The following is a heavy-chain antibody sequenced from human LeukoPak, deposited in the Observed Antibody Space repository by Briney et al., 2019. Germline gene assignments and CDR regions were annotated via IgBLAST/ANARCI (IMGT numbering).Heavy chain of an antibody. J-gene: IGHJ4*02. D-gene: IGHD3-10*01. CDR1: GGTFSSYA. Sequence: SVKVSCKASGGTFSSYAISWVRQAPGQGLEWMGRIIPILGIANYAQKFQGRVTITADKSTSTAYMELSSLRSEDTAVYYCAGNYGSGKSPIDYWGQGTLVTVSS. CDR2: IIPILGIA. V-gene: IGHV1-69*04. CDR3: AGNYGSGKSPIDY.